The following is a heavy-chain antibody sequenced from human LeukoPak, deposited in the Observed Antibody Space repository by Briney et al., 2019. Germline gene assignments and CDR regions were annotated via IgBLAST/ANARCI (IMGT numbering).Heavy chain of an antibody. Sequence: GGSLRLSCAASGFTFSSYWMPWVRQAPGKGLVWVSRINSDGSSTSYADSVKGRFTISRDNAKNTLYLQMNSLRAEDTAVYYCAKDLRFGEFSYYGMDVWGQGTTVTVSS. J-gene: IGHJ6*02. CDR1: GFTFSSYW. CDR2: INSDGSST. D-gene: IGHD3-10*01. CDR3: AKDLRFGEFSYYGMDV. V-gene: IGHV3-74*01.